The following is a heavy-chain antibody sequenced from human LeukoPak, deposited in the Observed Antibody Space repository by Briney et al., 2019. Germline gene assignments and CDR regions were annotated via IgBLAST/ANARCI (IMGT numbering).Heavy chain of an antibody. CDR3: ARDPISMVANAQTLDY. CDR1: GGSFSGYY. D-gene: IGHD3-10*01. Sequence: PSETLSLTCAVYGGSFSGYYWSWIHQPPGKGLEWIGEINHSGSTNYNPSLKSRVTISVDTSKNQFSLKLSSVTAADTAVYYCARDPISMVANAQTLDYWGQGTLVTVSS. V-gene: IGHV4-34*01. CDR2: INHSGST. J-gene: IGHJ4*02.